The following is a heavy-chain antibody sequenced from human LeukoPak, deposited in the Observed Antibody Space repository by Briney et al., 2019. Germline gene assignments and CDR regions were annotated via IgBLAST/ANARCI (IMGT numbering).Heavy chain of an antibody. CDR2: ISSTGSTI. J-gene: IGHJ3*02. CDR3: ARTTYYYDSSGYKSPPDI. V-gene: IGHV3-11*01. D-gene: IGHD3-22*01. Sequence: GGSLRLSCAASGFIFSDYYMSWIRQAPGKGLEWVSYISSTGSTIYYADSVKGRFTISRDNAKNSLYLQMNSLRAEDTAVYFCARTTYYYDSSGYKSPPDIWGQGTKVTVSS. CDR1: GFIFSDYY.